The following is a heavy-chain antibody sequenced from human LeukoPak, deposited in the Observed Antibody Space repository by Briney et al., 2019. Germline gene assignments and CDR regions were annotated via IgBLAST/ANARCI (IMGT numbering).Heavy chain of an antibody. D-gene: IGHD3-22*01. Sequence: GGSLRLSCAASGVTFDDYAMHRVRQAPGKGLEWVSGMSWNSGSIGYADSVKGRFTISRDNAKNSLYLRMNSLRAEDTALYYCAEDTYYYDSSGYSSFDYWGQGTLVTVSS. CDR1: GVTFDDYA. V-gene: IGHV3-9*01. CDR2: MSWNSGSI. CDR3: AEDTYYYDSSGYSSFDY. J-gene: IGHJ4*02.